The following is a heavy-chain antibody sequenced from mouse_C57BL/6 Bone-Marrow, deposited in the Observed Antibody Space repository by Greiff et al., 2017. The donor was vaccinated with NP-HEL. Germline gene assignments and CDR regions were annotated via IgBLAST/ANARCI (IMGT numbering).Heavy chain of an antibody. CDR3: EINYYGSSYWYFDV. Sequence: EVHLVESGPGLVKPSQSLSLTCSVTGYSITSGYYWNWIRQFPGNKLEWMGYISYDGSNNYNPSLKNRISITRDTSKNQFFLKLHSVTTEDTATYYCEINYYGSSYWYFDVWGTGTTVTVSS. J-gene: IGHJ1*03. CDR2: ISYDGSN. D-gene: IGHD1-1*01. CDR1: GYSITSGYY. V-gene: IGHV3-6*01.